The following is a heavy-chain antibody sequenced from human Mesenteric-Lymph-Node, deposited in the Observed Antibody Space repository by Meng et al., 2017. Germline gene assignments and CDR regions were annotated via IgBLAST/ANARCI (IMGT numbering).Heavy chain of an antibody. CDR2: INHSGST. CDR1: GGSFSGYY. CDR3: AIQIQGYDYVWGSRCFDY. V-gene: IGHV4-34*01. D-gene: IGHD3-16*01. Sequence: SETLSLTCAVYGGSFSGYYWSWIRQPPGKGLEWIGEINHSGSTNYNPSLKSRVTISVDTSKNQFSLKLGSVTAADTAVYYCAIQIQGYDYVWGSRCFDYWGQGTLVTVSS. J-gene: IGHJ4*02.